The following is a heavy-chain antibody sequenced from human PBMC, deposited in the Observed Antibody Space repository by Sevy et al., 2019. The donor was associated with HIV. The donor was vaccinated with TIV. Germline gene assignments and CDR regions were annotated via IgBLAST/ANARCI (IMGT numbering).Heavy chain of an antibody. J-gene: IGHJ3*01. Sequence: GGSLRLSCAASGFTFSSYGMHWVRQAPGKGLEWVAVIWNDRSNKHYAGSVKGRFTISRDNSKNTLYLQMNSLRADDTAVYYCASLPNNYYDSSGYSGNDAFDVWGQGTMVTVSS. CDR1: GFTFSSYG. CDR2: IWNDRSNK. CDR3: ASLPNNYYDSSGYSGNDAFDV. D-gene: IGHD3-22*01. V-gene: IGHV3-33*01.